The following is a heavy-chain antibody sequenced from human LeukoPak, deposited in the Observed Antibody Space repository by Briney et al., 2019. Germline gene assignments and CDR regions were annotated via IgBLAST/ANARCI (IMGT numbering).Heavy chain of an antibody. V-gene: IGHV5-10-1*01. D-gene: IGHD1-26*01. CDR1: GYSFTSYW. J-gene: IGHJ4*02. Sequence: GESLKISCKCSGYSFTSYWISWVRQMPGKGLEWMGRIDPSDSYTNYSPSFQGHVTISADKSISTAYLQWSSLKASDTAMYYCARQNIGGTSASDYWGQGTLVTVSS. CDR2: IDPSDSYT. CDR3: ARQNIGGTSASDY.